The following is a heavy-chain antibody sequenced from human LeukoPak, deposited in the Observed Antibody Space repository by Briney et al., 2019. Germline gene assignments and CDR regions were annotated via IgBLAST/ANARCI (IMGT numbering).Heavy chain of an antibody. CDR3: ARTDYYDSSGMNY. D-gene: IGHD3-22*01. J-gene: IGHJ4*02. Sequence: GGSLRLSCAGSGFTFTKAWMNWVRQAPGKGLEWVSYISSSSSTIYYADSVKGRFTISRDNAKNSLYLQMNSLRAEDTAVYYCARTDYYDSSGMNYWGQGTLVTVSS. CDR1: GFTFTKAW. V-gene: IGHV3-48*01. CDR2: ISSSSSTI.